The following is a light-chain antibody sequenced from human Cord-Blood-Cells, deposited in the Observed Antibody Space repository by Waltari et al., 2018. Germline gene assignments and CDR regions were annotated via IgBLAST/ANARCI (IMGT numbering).Light chain of an antibody. CDR2: DAS. CDR3: QQYDNLLIT. V-gene: IGKV1-33*01. J-gene: IGKJ5*01. Sequence: DIQMTQSPSSLSASGGDRVTITCQASQDISNYLNCDQQKPGKAPKLLIYDASNFETGVPSRFSGSGSGTDFTFTISSLQPEDIATYYCQQYDNLLITFGQGTRLEIK. CDR1: QDISNY.